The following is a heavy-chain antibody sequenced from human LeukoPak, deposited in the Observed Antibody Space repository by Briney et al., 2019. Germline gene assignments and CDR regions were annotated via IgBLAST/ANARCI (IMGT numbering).Heavy chain of an antibody. CDR2: IYHSGRT. CDR1: GFTFSSYW. D-gene: IGHD6-13*01. CDR3: AREGDSSSVGWFDP. V-gene: IGHV4-38-2*02. J-gene: IGHJ5*02. Sequence: GSLRLSCAASGFTFSSYWMHWVRQAPGKGLEWIGSIYHSGRTYYNPSLKSRVTISVDTSKNQFSLKLSSVTAADTAVYYCAREGDSSSVGWFDPWGQGTLVTVSS.